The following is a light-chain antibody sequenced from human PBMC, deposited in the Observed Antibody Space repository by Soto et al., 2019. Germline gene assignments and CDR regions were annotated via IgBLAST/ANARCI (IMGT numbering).Light chain of an antibody. J-gene: IGKJ1*01. Sequence: EIVTTQSPATLSVSPGERVTLSCRGSLSISSNLAWYQHKLGQAPRLLIYGASTRATGIPARFSGSGSGTEFTLTISILQSEDFAVYYCQQYNNWPWTFGRGTKVDIK. V-gene: IGKV3-15*01. CDR2: GAS. CDR1: LSISSN. CDR3: QQYNNWPWT.